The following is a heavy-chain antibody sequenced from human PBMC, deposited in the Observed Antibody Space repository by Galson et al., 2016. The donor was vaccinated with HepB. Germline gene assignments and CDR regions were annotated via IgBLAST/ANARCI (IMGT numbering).Heavy chain of an antibody. D-gene: IGHD3-16*01. CDR1: GFTVSSNY. CDR3: AKNKATARVWGHYYYYMDV. Sequence: SLRLSCAASGFTVSSNYLSWVRQAPGKGLEWVSIVYSDVSTYYSDSVRGRFTISRDNSNNIVYLQMNSLRAEDTAVYFCAKNKATARVWGHYYYYMDVWGKGTTVTVSS. V-gene: IGHV3-53*01. CDR2: VYSDVST. J-gene: IGHJ6*03.